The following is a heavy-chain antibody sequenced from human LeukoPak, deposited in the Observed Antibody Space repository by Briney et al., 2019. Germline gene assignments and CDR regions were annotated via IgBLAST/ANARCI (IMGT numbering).Heavy chain of an antibody. CDR3: AREGTTGIDY. D-gene: IGHD4-17*01. CDR1: GFTFSSYG. Sequence: GGSLRLSCAASGFTFSSYGMHWVRQAPGKGLEWVAVISVDGSNEYYADSVKGRFTISRDNSKNTLFLQMNSLRAEDTAVYYCAREGTTGIDYWGQGTLVTVSS. V-gene: IGHV3-30*03. CDR2: ISVDGSNE. J-gene: IGHJ4*02.